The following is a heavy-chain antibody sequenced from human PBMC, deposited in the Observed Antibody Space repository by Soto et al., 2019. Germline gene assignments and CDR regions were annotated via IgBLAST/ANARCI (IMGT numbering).Heavy chain of an antibody. CDR1: GFTVSSSI. CDR3: AKRGHNFFDY. CDR2: FSGTSGNT. D-gene: IGHD2-15*01. J-gene: IGHJ4*02. V-gene: IGHV3-23*01. Sequence: EVQLFESGGGLVQPGGSLRLSCAASGFTVSSSIMRWVRQAQGKGLEWVSTFSGTSGNTYYADYVKGRFTISRDNSKNTLNLQMNSLRAEDTAVYYCAKRGHNFFDYWGQGPLVTVSS.